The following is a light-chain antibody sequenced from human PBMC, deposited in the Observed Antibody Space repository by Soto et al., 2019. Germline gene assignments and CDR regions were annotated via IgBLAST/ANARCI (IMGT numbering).Light chain of an antibody. Sequence: EIVVTQSPATLSLSPWERATLSCRASQSVSSYLAWYQQKPGQAPRLLIYDASNRATGIPARFSGSRSGTEFTLTISSLEPEDFAVYYCQQRSNWPLTFGGGTKVEIK. V-gene: IGKV3-11*01. CDR3: QQRSNWPLT. J-gene: IGKJ4*01. CDR1: QSVSSY. CDR2: DAS.